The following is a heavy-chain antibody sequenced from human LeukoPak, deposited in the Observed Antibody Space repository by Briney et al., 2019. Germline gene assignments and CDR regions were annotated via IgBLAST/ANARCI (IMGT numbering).Heavy chain of an antibody. V-gene: IGHV4-30-4*01. Sequence: SETLSLTCTVSGGSISSGDYYWSWIRQPPGKGLEWIGYIYYSGSSYYNPSLKSRVTISVDTSKNQLSLKLSSVTAADTAVYCCARGGSGSQYFDYWGQGTLVTVSS. J-gene: IGHJ4*02. CDR3: ARGGSGSQYFDY. CDR2: IYYSGSS. D-gene: IGHD1-26*01. CDR1: GGSISSGDYY.